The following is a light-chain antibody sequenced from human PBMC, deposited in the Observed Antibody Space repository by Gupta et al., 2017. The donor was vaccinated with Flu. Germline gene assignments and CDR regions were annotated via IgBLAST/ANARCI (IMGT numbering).Light chain of an antibody. V-gene: IGLV2-14*01. CDR2: EVS. CDR1: SSDVGGYNY. J-gene: IGLJ2*01. Sequence: SVTSSCTGTSSDVGGYNYVSLSQQHPPKAHILMFYEVSSRPAGVSSRFSASKAGNTASLTISGHQAEDEADYYCSSYTSSSTLVFGGGTKLTVL. CDR3: SSYTSSSTLV.